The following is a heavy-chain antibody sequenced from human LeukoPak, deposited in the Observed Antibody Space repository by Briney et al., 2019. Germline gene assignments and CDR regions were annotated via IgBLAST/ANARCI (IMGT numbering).Heavy chain of an antibody. CDR2: IYYSGST. Sequence: SETLSLTCTVSGGSLSSYYWTWIRQPPGKGLEWIGYIYYSGSTNYNPSLKSRVTISIDTSKNQFSLKLSSVTVADTAVYYCASLSSSSVEGTLPKRPNDYWGQGTLVTVSS. V-gene: IGHV4-59*01. CDR1: GGSLSSYY. CDR3: ASLSSSSVEGTLPKRPNDY. D-gene: IGHD6-6*01. J-gene: IGHJ4*02.